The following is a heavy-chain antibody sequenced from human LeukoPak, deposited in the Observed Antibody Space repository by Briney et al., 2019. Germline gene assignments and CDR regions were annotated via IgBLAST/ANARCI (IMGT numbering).Heavy chain of an antibody. CDR2: ISAYNGNT. CDR3: ARDSFDSSGYYDYYYYGMDV. CDR1: GYTFTSYG. J-gene: IGHJ6*02. Sequence: ASVKVSCKASGYTFTSYGIIWVRQAPGQGLEWMGWISAYNGNTNYAQKLQGRVTMTTDTSTSTAYMELRGLRSDDTAVYYCARDSFDSSGYYDYYYYGMDVWGQGTTVSVSS. D-gene: IGHD3-22*01. V-gene: IGHV1-18*01.